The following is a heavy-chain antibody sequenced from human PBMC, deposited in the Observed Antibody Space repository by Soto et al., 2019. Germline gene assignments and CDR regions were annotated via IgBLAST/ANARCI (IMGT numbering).Heavy chain of an antibody. CDR2: IYYSGST. Sequence: PSETLSLTCTVSGGSISSYYWSWIRQPPGKGLEWIGYIYYSGSTNYNPSLKSRVTISVDTSKNQFSLKLSSVTAADTAVYYCASSVYYDFWSGYHGSPLYYYYMDVWGKGTTVTVSS. CDR1: GGSISSYY. J-gene: IGHJ6*03. V-gene: IGHV4-59*08. CDR3: ASSVYYDFWSGYHGSPLYYYYMDV. D-gene: IGHD3-3*01.